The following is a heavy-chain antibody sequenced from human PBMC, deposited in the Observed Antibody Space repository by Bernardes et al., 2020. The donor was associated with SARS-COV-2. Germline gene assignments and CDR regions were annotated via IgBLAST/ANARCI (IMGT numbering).Heavy chain of an antibody. CDR2: IYSDGST. V-gene: IGHV3-53*01. D-gene: IGHD1-26*01. CDR3: ARGGTYYVDYGMDV. Sequence: GGSLRLSCAASGFTVNSNYMSWVRQAPGKGLEWVSIIYSDGSTYYADSVKGRFIISRDNSKNTLYLQMNSLRAEDTAVYYCARGGTYYVDYGMDVWGQGTTVTVSS. CDR1: GFTVNSNY. J-gene: IGHJ6*02.